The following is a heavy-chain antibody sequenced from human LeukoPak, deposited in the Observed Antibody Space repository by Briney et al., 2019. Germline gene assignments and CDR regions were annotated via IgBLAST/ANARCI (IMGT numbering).Heavy chain of an antibody. CDR1: GFTVSSNY. CDR2: IYSGGST. Sequence: GGSLRLSCAASGFTVSSNYMSWVRQAPGKGLEWVSVIYSGGSTYYADSVKGRFTISRDNSKNTLYLQMNSLRAEDTAVYYCASHSGYYQFDYWGQGTLVTVSS. D-gene: IGHD3-22*01. J-gene: IGHJ4*02. CDR3: ASHSGYYQFDY. V-gene: IGHV3-53*01.